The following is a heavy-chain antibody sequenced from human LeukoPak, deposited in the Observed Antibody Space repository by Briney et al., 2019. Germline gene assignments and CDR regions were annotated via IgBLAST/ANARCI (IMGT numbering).Heavy chain of an antibody. Sequence: GASVKISCKTSGYIFNSHFLHWVRQAPGQGLEWKGGINPTSGSTRYAQKFQGRLTMTGDTSTSTVNMDLTSLTYEDTAVYYCARADYHDTGDYSYVEYFQHWGQGTLVTVSS. D-gene: IGHD3-22*01. V-gene: IGHV1-46*02. CDR2: INPTSGST. J-gene: IGHJ1*01. CDR3: ARADYHDTGDYSYVEYFQH. CDR1: GYIFNSHF.